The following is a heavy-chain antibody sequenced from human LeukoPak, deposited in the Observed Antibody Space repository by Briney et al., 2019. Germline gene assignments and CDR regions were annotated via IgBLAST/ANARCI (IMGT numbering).Heavy chain of an antibody. D-gene: IGHD2-15*01. J-gene: IGHJ4*02. CDR1: GFTFSSSA. CDR2: ISNNGGYT. Sequence: GGSLRLSCAASGFTFSSSAMSWVRQAPGKGLEWVSAISNNGGYTYYADSVQGRFTISRDNSKSTLCLQMNSLRAEDTVVYYCAKQLVYCSDGSCYFPYWGQGTLVTVSS. CDR3: AKQLVYCSDGSCYFPY. V-gene: IGHV3-23*01.